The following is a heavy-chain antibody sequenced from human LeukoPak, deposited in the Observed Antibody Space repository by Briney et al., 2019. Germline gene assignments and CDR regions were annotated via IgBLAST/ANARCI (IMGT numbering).Heavy chain of an antibody. CDR1: GYTFTGYY. V-gene: IGHV1-2*02. CDR3: ARGSTVGATESLGFDY. CDR2: INPNSGDT. D-gene: IGHD1-26*01. J-gene: IGHJ4*02. Sequence: GAPVKVSCKASGYTFTGYYIHWVRQAPGQGLEWMGWINPNSGDTHYAQKFQGRVTMTRDTSISTAYMELSRLRSDDTAMYYCARGSTVGATESLGFDYWGQGTPVTVSS.